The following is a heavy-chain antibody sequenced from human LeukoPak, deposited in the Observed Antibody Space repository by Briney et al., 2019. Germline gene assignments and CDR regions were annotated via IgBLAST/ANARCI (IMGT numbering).Heavy chain of an antibody. D-gene: IGHD3-10*01. Sequence: SETLSPTWTVSGGSFSSYYWSWIRQPPGKGMEWVGYIYYSGSTNYNPSLKGRVTISLDTSKNQFSLKLSSVTAAVTAVYYCARSELLWFGGVNSGFDYWGQGTLVTVSS. V-gene: IGHV4-59*01. CDR2: IYYSGST. J-gene: IGHJ4*02. CDR1: GGSFSSYY. CDR3: ARSELLWFGGVNSGFDY.